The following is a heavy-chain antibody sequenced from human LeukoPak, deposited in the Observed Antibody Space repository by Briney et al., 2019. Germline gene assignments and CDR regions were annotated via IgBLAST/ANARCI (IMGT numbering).Heavy chain of an antibody. J-gene: IGHJ4*02. CDR1: GFTFSSYA. D-gene: IGHD5-12*01. Sequence: GGSLRLSCVASGFTFSSYAMSWVRQAPGKGLEWVSAISGSGGSTYYADSVKGRFTISRDNSKNTLYLQMNSLRAEDTAVYYCAKQVDSGYDIHFDYWGQGTLVTVSS. V-gene: IGHV3-23*01. CDR3: AKQVDSGYDIHFDY. CDR2: ISGSGGST.